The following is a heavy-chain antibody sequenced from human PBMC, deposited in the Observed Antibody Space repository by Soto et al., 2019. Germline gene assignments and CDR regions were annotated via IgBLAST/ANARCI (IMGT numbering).Heavy chain of an antibody. Sequence: PSETLSLTCSVSGGSISGYYWSWIRQTPEKGLEWIGYIYYSGSTNYNPFLKSRVTMLIDMSKNQFSLKMTSVSAADTAVYYCAAAPRYWGQGILVTVS. D-gene: IGHD2-15*01. CDR2: IYYSGST. V-gene: IGHV4-59*01. CDR3: AAAPRY. CDR1: GGSISGYY. J-gene: IGHJ4*02.